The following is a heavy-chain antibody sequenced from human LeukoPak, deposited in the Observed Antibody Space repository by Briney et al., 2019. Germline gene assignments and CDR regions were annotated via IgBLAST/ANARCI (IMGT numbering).Heavy chain of an antibody. V-gene: IGHV1-2*02. CDR3: ARSYCRGGSCGWFDP. J-gene: IGHJ5*02. Sequence: ASVKVSCKASGYTFTGYYMHWVRQAPGQGLEWMGWINPNSGGTNYAQKFQGRVTMTRDTSISTAYMELSRLRSDDTAVYYCARSYCRGGSCGWFDPWGQGTLVTVSS. CDR2: INPNSGGT. D-gene: IGHD2-15*01. CDR1: GYTFTGYY.